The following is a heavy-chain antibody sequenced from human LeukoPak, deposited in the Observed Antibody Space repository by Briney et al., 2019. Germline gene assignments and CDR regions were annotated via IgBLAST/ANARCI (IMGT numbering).Heavy chain of an antibody. CDR3: ARNYYGSGSLYYYGMDV. V-gene: IGHV4-59*01. CDR2: IYYSGST. Sequence: SETLSLTCTVSGGSISSYYWSRIRQPPGKGLEWIGYIYYSGSTNYNPSLKSRVTISVDTSKNQFSLKLSSVTAADTAVYYCARNYYGSGSLYYYGMDVWGQGTTVTVSS. J-gene: IGHJ6*02. CDR1: GGSISSYY. D-gene: IGHD3-10*01.